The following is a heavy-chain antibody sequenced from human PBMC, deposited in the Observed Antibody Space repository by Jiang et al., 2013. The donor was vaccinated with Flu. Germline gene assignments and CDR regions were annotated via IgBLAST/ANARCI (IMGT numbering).Heavy chain of an antibody. Sequence: GSGLVKPSQTLSLTCTVSGGSVSSGHYYWSWIRQPPGKGLEWIGYIFYNGNTYYNPSLRSRIAISTDMSKNQFSLRLSSVTAADTAVYYCARVGAADPYYFDFWGPGEPWSPSPQ. J-gene: IGHJ4*02. CDR1: GGSVSSGHYY. D-gene: IGHD3-10*01. V-gene: IGHV4-30-4*01. CDR2: IFYNGNT. CDR3: ARVGAADPYYFDF.